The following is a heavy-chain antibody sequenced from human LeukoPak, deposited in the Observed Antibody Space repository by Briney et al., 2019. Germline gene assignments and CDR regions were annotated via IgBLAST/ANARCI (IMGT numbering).Heavy chain of an antibody. J-gene: IGHJ3*02. D-gene: IGHD3-9*01. Sequence: GGALRLSCAASGFTFRNYAMHWVRQAPGGGLEWLAVISYDGCNKYYTDSVQGRFTIPRDNSKDTLYLQMNSLRAEDAAVYYCARASSKQLAGYLPDGFDIWGQGTMVTVSS. CDR2: ISYDGCNK. CDR1: GFTFRNYA. V-gene: IGHV3-30-3*01. CDR3: ARASSKQLAGYLPDGFDI.